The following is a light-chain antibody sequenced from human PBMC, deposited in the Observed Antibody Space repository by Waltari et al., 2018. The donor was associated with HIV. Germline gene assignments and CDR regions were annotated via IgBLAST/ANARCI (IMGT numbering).Light chain of an antibody. CDR3: SSYTSSSTRV. CDR1: SSAVGGYKY. Sequence: QPALTLPASASGSPGKSTTISCTGTSSAVGGYKYFYWYQQHPGKAPKLMIYDVSNRPSGVSNRFSGSKSGNTASLTISGLQAEDEADYYCSSYTSSSTRVFGGGTKLTVL. J-gene: IGLJ2*01. CDR2: DVS. V-gene: IGLV2-14*01.